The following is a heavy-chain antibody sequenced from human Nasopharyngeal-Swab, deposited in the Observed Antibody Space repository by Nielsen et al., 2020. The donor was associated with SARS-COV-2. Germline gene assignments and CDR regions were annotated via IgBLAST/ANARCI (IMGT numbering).Heavy chain of an antibody. CDR3: ARDGLDYDFWSAYFMDV. CDR2: ISSSSSYL. J-gene: IGHJ6*02. V-gene: IGHV3-21*01. Sequence: WIRQPPGKGLEWVSSISSSSSYLSYAASVTGRFTISRDNAKNSLYLQMNSLRAEDTAVYYCARDGLDYDFWSAYFMDVWGQGTTVTVSS. D-gene: IGHD3-3*01.